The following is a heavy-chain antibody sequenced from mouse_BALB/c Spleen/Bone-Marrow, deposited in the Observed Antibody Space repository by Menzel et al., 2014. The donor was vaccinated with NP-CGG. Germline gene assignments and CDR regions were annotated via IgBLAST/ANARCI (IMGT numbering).Heavy chain of an antibody. Sequence: QVQLQQSGTELVKPGASVKLSCKASGYTFTSYYMFWVKQRPGQGLEWIGEINPSNGGTVFNEKFKSKVTLTVDKSSSTAYIQLSGLTSEDSAVYYCIRSAGTGFAYWGQGTLVPVS. J-gene: IGHJ3*01. V-gene: IGHV1-53*01. CDR3: IRSAGTGFAY. CDR1: GYTFTSYY. D-gene: IGHD3-3*01. CDR2: INPSNGGT.